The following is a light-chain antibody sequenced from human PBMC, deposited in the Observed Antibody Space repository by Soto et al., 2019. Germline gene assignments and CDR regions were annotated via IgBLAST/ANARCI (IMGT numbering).Light chain of an antibody. CDR2: GAS. CDR3: QQYNNWPFT. J-gene: IGKJ3*01. Sequence: EIVMTQSPATLSVSPGERATLSCRASQSISSNLAWYQQKPGQAPRLLIYGASTRATGIPATFSGSGSGTEFTLTISSLQSEDFALYYCQQYNNWPFTFGPWTKVDIK. CDR1: QSISSN. V-gene: IGKV3-15*01.